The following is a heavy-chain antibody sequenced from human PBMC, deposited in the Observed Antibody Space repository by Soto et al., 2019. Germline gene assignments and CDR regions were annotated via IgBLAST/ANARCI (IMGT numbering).Heavy chain of an antibody. D-gene: IGHD6-13*01. CDR3: ATDAYSSSWDYYYGMDV. CDR1: GYTLTELS. V-gene: IGHV1-24*01. CDR2: FDPEDGET. Sequence: ASVKVSFKVSGYTLTELSMHWVRQAPGKGLEWMGGFDPEDGETIYAQKFQGRVTMTEDTSTDTAYMELSSLRSEDTAVYYCATDAYSSSWDYYYGMDVWGQGTTVTVSS. J-gene: IGHJ6*02.